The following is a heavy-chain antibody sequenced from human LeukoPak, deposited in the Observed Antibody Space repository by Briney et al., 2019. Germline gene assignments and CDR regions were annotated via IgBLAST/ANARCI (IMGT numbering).Heavy chain of an antibody. Sequence: GGSLRLSCAASGFTFSNYGINWVRQAPGKGLEWLSHITGSGDMTHYANSVKGRFTISRDNAKSSLFLQMNSLRAEDTDVYYCARENVVGTGGFDYWGQGTLVSVSS. CDR2: ITGSGDMT. V-gene: IGHV3-48*01. CDR3: ARENVVGTGGFDY. D-gene: IGHD2-21*01. CDR1: GFTFSNYG. J-gene: IGHJ4*02.